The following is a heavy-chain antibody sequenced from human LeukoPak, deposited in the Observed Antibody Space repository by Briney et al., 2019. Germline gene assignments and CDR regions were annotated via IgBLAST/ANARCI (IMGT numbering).Heavy chain of an antibody. CDR1: GYTFTNYG. Sequence: ASVKVSCKAYGYTFTNYGISWVRQAPGQGLEWMGWISSYNGNTNYAQKLQGRVTMTTDTSTSTTYMELRNLRSDDTAVYYCARDTRADINNWYNYFDPWGQGTLVTVSS. CDR2: ISSYNGNT. D-gene: IGHD1-20*01. V-gene: IGHV1-18*01. CDR3: ARDTRADINNWYNYFDP. J-gene: IGHJ5*02.